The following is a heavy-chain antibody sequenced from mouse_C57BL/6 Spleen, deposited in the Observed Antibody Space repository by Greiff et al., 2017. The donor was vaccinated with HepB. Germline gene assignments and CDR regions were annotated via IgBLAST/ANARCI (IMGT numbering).Heavy chain of an antibody. CDR3: ARWNPHYYAMDY. Sequence: VQLQQSGAELVRPGSSVKLSCKASGYTFTSYWMHWVKQRPIQGLEWIGNIDPSDSETHYNQKFKDKATLTVDKSSSTAYMQLSSLTSEDSAVYYCARWNPHYYAMDYWGQGTSVTVSS. CDR2: IDPSDSET. V-gene: IGHV1-52*01. CDR1: GYTFTSYW. J-gene: IGHJ4*01.